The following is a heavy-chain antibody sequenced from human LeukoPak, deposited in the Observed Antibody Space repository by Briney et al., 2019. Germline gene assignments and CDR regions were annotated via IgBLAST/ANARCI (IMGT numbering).Heavy chain of an antibody. D-gene: IGHD4-17*01. CDR1: GGSFSGYY. Sequence: SETLSLTCAVYGGSFSGYYWSWIRQPPGKGLEWIGEINHSGSTNYNPSLKSRVTISVDTSKSQFSLKLSSVTAADTAVYYCADFGDYGDYWGQGTLVTVSS. V-gene: IGHV4-34*01. CDR3: ADFGDYGDY. CDR2: INHSGST. J-gene: IGHJ4*02.